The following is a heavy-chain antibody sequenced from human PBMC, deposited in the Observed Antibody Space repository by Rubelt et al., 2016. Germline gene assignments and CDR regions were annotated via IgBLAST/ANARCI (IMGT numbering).Heavy chain of an antibody. V-gene: IGHV1-69*04. CDR1: GGTFSSYA. CDR3: ARDGYNDIWGFFDY. J-gene: IGHJ4*02. D-gene: IGHD5-24*01. CDR2: IIPILGIA. Sequence: QVQLVQSGAEVKKPGSSVKVSCKASGGTFSSYAISWVRQAPGQGLEWMGRIIPILGIANNAQKFQGRVTINADKATSTAYMELSSLRSEDTAVYYCARDGYNDIWGFFDYWGQGTLVTVSS.